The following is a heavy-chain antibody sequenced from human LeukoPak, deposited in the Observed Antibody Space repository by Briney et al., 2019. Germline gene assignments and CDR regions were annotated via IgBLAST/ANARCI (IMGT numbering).Heavy chain of an antibody. CDR2: MNPNSGNT. CDR3: ARRLLWFGELNWFDP. CDR1: GYTFTSYD. J-gene: IGHJ5*02. D-gene: IGHD3-10*01. Sequence: ASLKVSCKASGYTFTSYDINWVRQATGQGLEWMGWMNPNSGNTGYAQKFQGRVTMTRNTSISTAYMELSSLRSEDTAVYYCARRLLWFGELNWFDPWGQGTLVTVSS. V-gene: IGHV1-8*01.